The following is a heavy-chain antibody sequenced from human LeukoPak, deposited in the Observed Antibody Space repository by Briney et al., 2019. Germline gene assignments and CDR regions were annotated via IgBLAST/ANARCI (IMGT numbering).Heavy chain of an antibody. Sequence: PGGSLRLSCAASGLMFSTSGMHWVPQAPGKGLEWVTFIQYDGSEIYYADSLKGRFTISRDNSKNTLYLQMNSLRAEDTAVFYCARESGAAKIGQMLNYWGQGTLVTVSS. D-gene: IGHD3-10*02. CDR2: IQYDGSEI. V-gene: IGHV3-30*02. CDR3: ARESGAAKIGQMLNY. CDR1: GLMFSTSG. J-gene: IGHJ4*02.